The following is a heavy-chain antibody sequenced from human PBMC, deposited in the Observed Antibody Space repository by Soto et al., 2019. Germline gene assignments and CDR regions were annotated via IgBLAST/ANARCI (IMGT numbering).Heavy chain of an antibody. CDR3: AHLVFAGITNDFDS. V-gene: IGHV2-5*02. CDR2: IYWDNDK. J-gene: IGHJ4*02. Sequence: QITLKESGPSLVKPTQTLTLTCTFSGFSLSTSGVGVGWIRQPPGKALEWLTFIYWDNDKRNSPFLKSRLTITKDNSKNPVVLTMNNMEPVDTAIYYCAHLVFAGITNDFDSWGQGTLVTVSS. CDR1: GFSLSTSGVG. D-gene: IGHD2-21*01.